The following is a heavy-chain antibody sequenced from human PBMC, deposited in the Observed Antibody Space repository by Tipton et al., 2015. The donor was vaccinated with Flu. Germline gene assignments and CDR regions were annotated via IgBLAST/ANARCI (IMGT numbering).Heavy chain of an antibody. J-gene: IGHJ4*02. Sequence: TLSLTCTVSGGSISSSSYYWGRIRQPAGKGLEWIASIYYSGSTYYNPSPRSRVTISIDTSQNQFSLRLSSATAAGTAVYFWASPGYSGNGWNYFDYSGQGALVTVSS. V-gene: IGHV4-39*07. CDR3: ASPGYSGNGWNYFDY. CDR2: IYYSGST. D-gene: IGHD5-12*01. CDR1: GGSISSSSYY.